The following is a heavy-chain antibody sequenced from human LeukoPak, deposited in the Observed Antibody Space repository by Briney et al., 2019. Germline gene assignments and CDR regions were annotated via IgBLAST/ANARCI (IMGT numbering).Heavy chain of an antibody. Sequence: ASVKVSCKASGYTFANYAMHWVRQAPGQSLEWMGWINSANGNTKYSQKFQGRVTITRDTSASTAYMELSSLRSEDTAVYYCARDGRLIVADYYYGMDVWGQGTTVTVSS. D-gene: IGHD1-26*01. CDR1: GYTFANYA. J-gene: IGHJ6*02. V-gene: IGHV1-3*04. CDR3: ARDGRLIVADYYYGMDV. CDR2: INSANGNT.